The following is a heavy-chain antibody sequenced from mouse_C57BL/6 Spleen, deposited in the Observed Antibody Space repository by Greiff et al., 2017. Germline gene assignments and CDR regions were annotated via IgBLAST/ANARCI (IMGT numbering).Heavy chain of an antibody. Sequence: EVQGVESGGGLVKPGGSLKLSCAASGFTFSSYAMSWVRQTPEKRLEWVATISDGGSYTYYPDNVKGRFTISRDNAKNNLYLQMSHLKSEDTAMYYCARDDDAMDYWGQGTSVTVSS. J-gene: IGHJ4*01. V-gene: IGHV5-4*01. CDR2: ISDGGSYT. D-gene: IGHD2-12*01. CDR1: GFTFSSYA. CDR3: ARDDDAMDY.